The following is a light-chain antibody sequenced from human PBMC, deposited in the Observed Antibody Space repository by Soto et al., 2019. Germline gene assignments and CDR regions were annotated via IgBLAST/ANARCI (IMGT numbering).Light chain of an antibody. CDR2: DDN. CDR1: GSNVGNHY. CDR3: GAWDDGLSAYV. Sequence: QSVLTQPPSVSAAPGQTVTISCAGSGSNVGNHYVSWYQQLPGTAPKLLIYDDNKRPSGIPDRFSGSKSATSATLGITGLQTGDEADYYCGAWDDGLSAYVFGPGTKLTV. V-gene: IGLV1-51*01. J-gene: IGLJ1*01.